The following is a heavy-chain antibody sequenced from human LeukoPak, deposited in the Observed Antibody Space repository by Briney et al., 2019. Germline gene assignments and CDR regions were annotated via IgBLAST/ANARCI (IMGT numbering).Heavy chain of an antibody. CDR2: IHYDSSTE. Sequence: GGSLRLSCAASGFAFSSYGMHWVRQAPGKGLEGVAYIHYDSSTEDYADSVKGRFTISRDNSKNTLYLQMNSLRAEDTAVYYCARVGEVVAAPIDYWGQGTLVTVSS. CDR3: ARVGEVVAAPIDY. J-gene: IGHJ4*02. V-gene: IGHV3-30*02. D-gene: IGHD2-15*01. CDR1: GFAFSSYG.